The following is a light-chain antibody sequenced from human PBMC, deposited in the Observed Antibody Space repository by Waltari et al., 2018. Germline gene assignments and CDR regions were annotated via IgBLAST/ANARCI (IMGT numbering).Light chain of an antibody. Sequence: QSALTQPASVSGSPGPSITISCTGTTSDVGIYNLVAWYQQYPGKAPNVMIYDDNRRPSGVSDRFSGSKSGNTASLTISGVQAEDEADYYCCSYAGSYTWVFGGGTKLTVL. V-gene: IGLV2-23*01. CDR1: TSDVGIYNL. J-gene: IGLJ3*02. CDR3: CSYAGSYTWV. CDR2: DDN.